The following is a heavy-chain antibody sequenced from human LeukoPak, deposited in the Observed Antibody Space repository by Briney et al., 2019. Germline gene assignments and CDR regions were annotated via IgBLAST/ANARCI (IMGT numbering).Heavy chain of an antibody. V-gene: IGHV1-2*06. Sequence: GASVKVSCKASGYTFTGYYMHWVRQAPGQGLEWMGRINPNSGGTNYAQKFQGRVTMTRDTSISTAYMELSRLRSDDTAVYYCAGPLYYYDSSGYYDYWGQGTLVTVSS. D-gene: IGHD3-22*01. CDR2: INPNSGGT. CDR1: GYTFTGYY. CDR3: AGPLYYYDSSGYYDY. J-gene: IGHJ4*02.